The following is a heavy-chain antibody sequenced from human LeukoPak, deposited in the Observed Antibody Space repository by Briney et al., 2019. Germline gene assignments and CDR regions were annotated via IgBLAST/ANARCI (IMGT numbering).Heavy chain of an antibody. V-gene: IGHV4-30-2*01. Sequence: SQTLSLTCTVSGGSISSGGYYWSWIRQPPGKGLEWIGYIYHSGSTYYNPSLKSRVTISVDRSKNQFSLKLSSVTAADTAVYYCARDGGYSLFDYWGQGTLVTVSS. CDR2: IYHSGST. D-gene: IGHD5-18*01. J-gene: IGHJ4*02. CDR1: GGSISSGGYY. CDR3: ARDGGYSLFDY.